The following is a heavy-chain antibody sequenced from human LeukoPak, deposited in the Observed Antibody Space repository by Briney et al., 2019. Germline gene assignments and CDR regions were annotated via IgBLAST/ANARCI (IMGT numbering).Heavy chain of an antibody. CDR1: GGSISSGDYY. J-gene: IGHJ3*02. CDR2: IYYSGST. Sequence: SETLSLTCTVSGGSISSGDYYWSWIRQPPGKGLEWIGYIYYSGSTNYNPSLKSRVTISVDTSKNQFSLKLRSVTAADTAVYYCARGYSGYGYDAFDMWGQGTMVTVSS. V-gene: IGHV4-61*08. CDR3: ARGYSGYGYDAFDM. D-gene: IGHD5-12*01.